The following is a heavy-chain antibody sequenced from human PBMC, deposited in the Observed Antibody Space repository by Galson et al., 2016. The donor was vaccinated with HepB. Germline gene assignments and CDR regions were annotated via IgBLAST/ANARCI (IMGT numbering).Heavy chain of an antibody. J-gene: IGHJ4*02. D-gene: IGHD6-19*01. CDR1: GYTFTNYY. Sequence: SVKVSCKASGYTFTNYYMHWVRQAPRQGLQWMGIINPTGSSTSYAQKFQGRVTLTRDTSTSTVYMELSSLRSEDTAVYYCARSPQWLEHFDYWGQGTPVIVSS. CDR3: ARSPQWLEHFDY. CDR2: INPTGSST. V-gene: IGHV1-46*01.